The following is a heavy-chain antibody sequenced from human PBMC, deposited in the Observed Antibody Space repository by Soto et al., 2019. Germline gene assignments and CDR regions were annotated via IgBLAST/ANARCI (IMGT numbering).Heavy chain of an antibody. CDR2: IKSKPEDGTI. Sequence: GGSLRLSCETSGLTFSDVWMTWVRQAPGKGLEWVGRIKSKPEDGTIDYAAPVKGRFTISRDDSKKTLYLQMKSLKPDDTGVYYCTTSNLGVDYWGPGTQVTAPQ. V-gene: IGHV3-15*01. CDR3: TTSNLGVDY. J-gene: IGHJ4*02. D-gene: IGHD1-1*01. CDR1: GLTFSDVW.